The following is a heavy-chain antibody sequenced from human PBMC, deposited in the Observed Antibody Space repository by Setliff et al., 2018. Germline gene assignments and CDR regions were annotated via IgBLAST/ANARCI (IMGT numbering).Heavy chain of an antibody. D-gene: IGHD3-3*01. Sequence: ASVKVSCKVSGYTLSKYYMHWVRQAPGQGLEWMGIINPSGGLTKYAQKFQGRVTMTSDTSTNTVYLEVSSLRSEDTAVYFCARDRFYNSWSGTSITAPHDAFDIWGQGTMVT. CDR3: ARDRFYNSWSGTSITAPHDAFDI. CDR2: INPSGGLT. J-gene: IGHJ3*02. V-gene: IGHV1-46*03. CDR1: GYTLSKYY.